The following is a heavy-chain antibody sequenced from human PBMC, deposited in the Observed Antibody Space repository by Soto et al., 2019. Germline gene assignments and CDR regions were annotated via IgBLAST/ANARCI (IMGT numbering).Heavy chain of an antibody. CDR2: VNSDGSNT. J-gene: IGHJ6*02. CDR1: GLTLSNTW. D-gene: IGHD3-9*01. V-gene: IGHV3-74*01. CDR3: AKDWSYGLDV. Sequence: GALSVSSAAAGLTLSNTWMLWVRQAPGKGLVWVSHVNSDGSNTNYADFVKGRFTVSRDNARNTVYLQMNSLRADDTAVYYCAKDWSYGLDVWGQGTTVTVSS.